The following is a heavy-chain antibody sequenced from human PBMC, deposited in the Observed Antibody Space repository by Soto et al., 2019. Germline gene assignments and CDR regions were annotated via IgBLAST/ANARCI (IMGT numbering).Heavy chain of an antibody. V-gene: IGHV4-59*01. CDR2: IYYSGST. CDR1: GGSISSYY. Sequence: SETLSLTCTVSGGSISSYYRSWIRQPPGKGLEWIGYIYYSGSTNYNPSLKSRVTISVDTSKNQFSLKLSSVTAADTAVYYCARIRRGGGYYWFDPWGQGTLVTVS. J-gene: IGHJ5*02. D-gene: IGHD3-22*01. CDR3: ARIRRGGGYYWFDP.